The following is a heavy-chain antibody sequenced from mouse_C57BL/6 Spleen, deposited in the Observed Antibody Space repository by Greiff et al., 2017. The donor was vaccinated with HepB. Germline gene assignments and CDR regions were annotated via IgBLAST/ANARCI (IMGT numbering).Heavy chain of an antibody. Sequence: QVQLQQSGPELVKPGASVKISCKASGYAFSSSWMNWVKQRPGKGLEWIGRIYPGDGDTNYNGKFKGKATLTADKSSSTAYMQRSSLTSEDSAVYFCARNYYGSPFDYWGQGTTLTVSS. V-gene: IGHV1-82*01. D-gene: IGHD1-1*01. CDR2: IYPGDGDT. J-gene: IGHJ2*01. CDR3: ARNYYGSPFDY. CDR1: GYAFSSSW.